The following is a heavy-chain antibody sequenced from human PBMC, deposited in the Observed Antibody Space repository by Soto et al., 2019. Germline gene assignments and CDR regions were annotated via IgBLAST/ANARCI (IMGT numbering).Heavy chain of an antibody. CDR2: IIPIFGTA. V-gene: IGHV1-69*13. CDR1: GGTFSSYA. Sequence: SVKVSCKASGGTFSSYAISWVRQAPGQGLEWMGGIIPIFGTANCAQKFQGRVTISADESTSTAYMELSSLRSEDTAVYYCARNEFGILTGYYNWFDPWGQGTLVTVSS. J-gene: IGHJ5*02. D-gene: IGHD3-9*01. CDR3: ARNEFGILTGYYNWFDP.